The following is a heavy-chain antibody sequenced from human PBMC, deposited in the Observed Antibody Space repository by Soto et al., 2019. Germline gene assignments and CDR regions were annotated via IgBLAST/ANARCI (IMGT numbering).Heavy chain of an antibody. CDR3: AAYSSSSAQDYYHYGMDV. Sequence: RGSPLVACASSVFTFSDYYMSWIRQAPGKGLEWVSYISSSSSYTNYADSVKGRFTVSRDNAKNSLYLQMNRLRAEDTAVYYCAAYSSSSAQDYYHYGMDVWGQGTPVTVSS. V-gene: IGHV3-11*06. CDR1: VFTFSDYY. CDR2: ISSSSSYT. J-gene: IGHJ6*01. D-gene: IGHD6-6*01.